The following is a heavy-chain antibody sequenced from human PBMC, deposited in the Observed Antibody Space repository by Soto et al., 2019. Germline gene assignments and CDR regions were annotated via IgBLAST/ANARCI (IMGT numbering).Heavy chain of an antibody. J-gene: IGHJ6*02. Sequence: ASVKVSCKASGYTFTGYYVHWVREAPGQGLEWMGWINPETGGTSYAQKFQGRVALSRDTSINTAYLELSRLRFDDAAVYFCARERYQVISDGMDVWGQGTTVTVSS. CDR2: INPETGGT. V-gene: IGHV1-2*02. CDR3: ARERYQVISDGMDV. D-gene: IGHD2-2*01. CDR1: GYTFTGYY.